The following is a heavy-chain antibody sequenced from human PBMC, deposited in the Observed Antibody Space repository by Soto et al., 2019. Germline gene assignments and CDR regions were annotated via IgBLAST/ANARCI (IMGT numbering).Heavy chain of an antibody. CDR3: ARDDCNGGTCTSPPVY. V-gene: IGHV3-66*01. J-gene: IGHJ4*02. CDR1: GITVSSNY. D-gene: IGHD2-15*01. CDR2: LDSGGYS. Sequence: GGSLRLSCAASGITVSSNYMTWVRQAPGKGLEWVSLLDSGGYSYYADSVRGRFTISRDNSKNTLHLQMDSLRVGDTAIYYCARDDCNGGTCTSPPVYWGQGTLVTVSS.